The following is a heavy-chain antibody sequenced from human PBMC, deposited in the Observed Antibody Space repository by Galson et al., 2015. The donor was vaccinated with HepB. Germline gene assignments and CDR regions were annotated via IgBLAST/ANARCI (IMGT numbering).Heavy chain of an antibody. J-gene: IGHJ4*02. CDR1: GFTFSSYA. CDR3: ARSGQQLVSQFDH. V-gene: IGHV3-30*04. Sequence: SLRLSCAASGFTFSSYAMYWVRQAPGKGLEWVAVISYDGSNKYYADSVKGRFTISRDNSKNTLSLQMNSLRAEDTAVYYCARSGQQLVSQFDHWGQGTLVTVSS. CDR2: ISYDGSNK. D-gene: IGHD6-13*01.